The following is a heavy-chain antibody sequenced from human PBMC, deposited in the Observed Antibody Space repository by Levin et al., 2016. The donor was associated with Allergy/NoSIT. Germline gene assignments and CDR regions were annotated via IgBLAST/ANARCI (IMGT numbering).Heavy chain of an antibody. D-gene: IGHD1-14*01. Sequence: PGKGLEWIGYIYYTGSTNYNPSLKSRVTISVDTSKNQFSLKLRSVTAADTAVYYCARYNLRTFDIWGQGTMVTVSS. CDR3: ARYNLRTFDI. CDR2: IYYTGST. J-gene: IGHJ3*02. V-gene: IGHV4-59*13.